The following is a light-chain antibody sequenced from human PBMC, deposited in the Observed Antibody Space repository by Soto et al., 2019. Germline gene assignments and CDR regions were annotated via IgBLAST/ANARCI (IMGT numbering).Light chain of an antibody. Sequence: QSALTQPASVSGSPGQSITISCTGTSSDVGGYNYVSWYQQHPGKAPKLMIYEVINRPSGVSYRFSGSKSGNTASLTISGLQAEDEADYYCSSYTTTNTYVFGTGTKFTVL. CDR2: EVI. CDR3: SSYTTTNTYV. V-gene: IGLV2-14*01. CDR1: SSDVGGYNY. J-gene: IGLJ1*01.